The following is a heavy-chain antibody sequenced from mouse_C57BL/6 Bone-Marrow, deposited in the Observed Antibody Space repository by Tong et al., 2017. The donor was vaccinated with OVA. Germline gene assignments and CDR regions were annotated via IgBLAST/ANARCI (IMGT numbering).Heavy chain of an antibody. CDR3: ARKDGYDDGRAWFAY. J-gene: IGHJ3*01. V-gene: IGHV1-67*01. CDR2: ISTYYGDA. D-gene: IGHD2-2*01. CDR1: GYTFTDYA. Sequence: VQLQESGPELVRPGVSVKISCKGSGYTFTDYAMHWVKQSHAKSLEWIGVISTYYGDASYNQKFKDKATLTADKSSSTAYMQLSSLASEDSAVYYCARKDGYDDGRAWFAYWGKGTLVTVSA.